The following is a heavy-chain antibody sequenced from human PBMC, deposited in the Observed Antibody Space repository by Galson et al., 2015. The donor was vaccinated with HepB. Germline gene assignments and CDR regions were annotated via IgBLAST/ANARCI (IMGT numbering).Heavy chain of an antibody. CDR1: GFTFTSSA. J-gene: IGHJ6*02. Sequence: SVKVSCKASGFTFTSSAMQWVRQARGQRLEWIGWIVVGSGNTNYAQKFQERVTVTRDMSTSTAYMELSSLRSEDTAVYYCAAGEASPGYYYYGMDVWGQGTTVTVSS. CDR2: IVVGSGNT. V-gene: IGHV1-58*02. CDR3: AAGEASPGYYYYGMDV. D-gene: IGHD6-6*01.